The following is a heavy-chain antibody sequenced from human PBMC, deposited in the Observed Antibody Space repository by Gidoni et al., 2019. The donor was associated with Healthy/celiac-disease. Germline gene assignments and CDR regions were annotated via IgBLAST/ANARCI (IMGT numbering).Heavy chain of an antibody. Sequence: QVQLQPWGAGLLKPSETLSLPCAVYGGSFSGYCWSWIRQPPGKGLEWIGEIKHSGSTNYNPSLKRRVTISVDTSKNQVFLKLSSVTAADTAVYYCASRDGYNYLAFDIWGQGTMVTVSS. J-gene: IGHJ3*02. CDR3: ASRDGYNYLAFDI. D-gene: IGHD5-12*01. CDR2: IKHSGST. V-gene: IGHV4-34*01. CDR1: GGSFSGYC.